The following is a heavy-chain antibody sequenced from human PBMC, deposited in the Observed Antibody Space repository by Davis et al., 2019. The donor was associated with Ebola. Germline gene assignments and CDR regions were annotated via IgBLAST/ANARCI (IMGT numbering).Heavy chain of an antibody. CDR1: GFTFSSYG. Sequence: GESLKISCAASGFTFSSYGMHWVRQAPGKGLEWVSYISGRSSTRYYADSVKGRFTISRDDAKNSLYLQMNSLRAEDTAVYYCARDTGVDTAMVKLHDAFDIWGQGTMVTVSS. V-gene: IGHV3-48*01. D-gene: IGHD5-18*01. CDR3: ARDTGVDTAMVKLHDAFDI. CDR2: ISGRSSTR. J-gene: IGHJ3*02.